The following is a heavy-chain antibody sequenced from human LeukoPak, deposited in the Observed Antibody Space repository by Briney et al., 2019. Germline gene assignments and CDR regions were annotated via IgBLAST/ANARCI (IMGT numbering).Heavy chain of an antibody. CDR1: GYTFTGYY. CDR2: INPNSGGT. Sequence: ASVKVSCKASGYTFTGYYMHWVRQAPGQGLEWMGWINPNSGGTNYAQKFQGRVTMTRDTSISTAYMELSRLRSDDTAVYYCARDPLGDNWKTVAFDIWGQGTMVTVSS. V-gene: IGHV1-2*02. D-gene: IGHD1-20*01. J-gene: IGHJ3*02. CDR3: ARDPLGDNWKTVAFDI.